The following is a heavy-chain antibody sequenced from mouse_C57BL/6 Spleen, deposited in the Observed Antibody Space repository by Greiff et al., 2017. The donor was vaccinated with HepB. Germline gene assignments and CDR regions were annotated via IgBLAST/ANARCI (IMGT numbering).Heavy chain of an antibody. CDR1: GYTFTDYY. CDR2: INPNNGGT. Sequence: VQLQQSGPELVKPGASVKISCKASGYTFTDYYMNWVKQSHGKSLEWIGDINPNNGGTSYNQKFKGKATLTVDKSSSTAYMELRSLTSEDSAVYYCATYSKDWYFDVWGTGTTVTVSS. CDR3: ATYSKDWYFDV. D-gene: IGHD2-5*01. V-gene: IGHV1-26*01. J-gene: IGHJ1*03.